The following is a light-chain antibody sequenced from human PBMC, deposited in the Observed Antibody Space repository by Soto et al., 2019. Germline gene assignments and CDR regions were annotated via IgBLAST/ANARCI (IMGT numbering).Light chain of an antibody. CDR2: KAS. CDR1: QTVXSR. J-gene: IGKJ1*01. V-gene: IGKV1-5*03. Sequence: IPVTQSTSTLSGSEGDRGTIACRASQTVXSRLGWYKWKPGKAPKFLXDKASTLKRGGPSRFSGSGSGTEFTPTISSLQPDEFATYDCQHYNRNSDAFGQGTKVEI. CDR3: QHYNRNSDA.